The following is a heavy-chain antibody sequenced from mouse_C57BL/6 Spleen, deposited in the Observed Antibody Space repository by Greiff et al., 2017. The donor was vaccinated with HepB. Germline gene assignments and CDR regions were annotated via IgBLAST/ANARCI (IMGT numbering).Heavy chain of an antibody. V-gene: IGHV14-4*01. J-gene: IGHJ4*01. CDR2: IDPENGDT. CDR1: GFNIKDDY. Sequence: VQLQQSGAELVRPGASVKLSCTASGFNIKDDYMHWVKQRPEQGLEWIGWIDPENGDTEYASKFQGKATITADTSSNTAYLQLSSLTSEDTAVYYCTGSYLLLRRMDYWGQGTSVTVSS. D-gene: IGHD1-1*01. CDR3: TGSYLLLRRMDY.